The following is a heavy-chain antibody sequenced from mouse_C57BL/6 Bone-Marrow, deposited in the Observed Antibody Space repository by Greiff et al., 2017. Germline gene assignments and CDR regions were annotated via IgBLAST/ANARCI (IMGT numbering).Heavy chain of an antibody. CDR3: ARRGVTNYYAMDY. CDR2: ISGGGGNT. Sequence: DVMLVESGGGLVKPGGSLKLSCAASGFTFSSYTMSWVRQTPEKRLEWVATISGGGGNTYYPDSVKGRFTISRDNAKNTLYLQMSSLRSEDTALYYCARRGVTNYYAMDYWGQGTSVTVSS. V-gene: IGHV5-9*01. CDR1: GFTFSSYT. J-gene: IGHJ4*01. D-gene: IGHD2-2*01.